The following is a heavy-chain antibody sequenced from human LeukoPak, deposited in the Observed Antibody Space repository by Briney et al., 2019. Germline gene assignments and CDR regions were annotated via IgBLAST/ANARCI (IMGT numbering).Heavy chain of an antibody. CDR3: ARDRLLEDREYNYYYYMDV. CDR2: ISSSGSTI. Sequence: LPGGSLRLSCAASGFTFSSYEMNWVRQAPGKGLEWVSYISSSGSTIYYADSVKGRFTISRDNAKNSLYLQMNSLRAEDTAVYYCARDRLLEDREYNYYYYMDVWGKGTTVTVSS. V-gene: IGHV3-48*03. CDR1: GFTFSSYE. J-gene: IGHJ6*03. D-gene: IGHD3-3*01.